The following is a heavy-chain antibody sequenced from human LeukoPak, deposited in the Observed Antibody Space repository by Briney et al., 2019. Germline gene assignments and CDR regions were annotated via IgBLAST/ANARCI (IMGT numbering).Heavy chain of an antibody. Sequence: PGGSLRPSCAASGFFFSNYWMSWVRQAQGKGLEWVANINLDGNGRFYVDSVKGRFTISRDNNKKSVYLQMNSLRAEDTAVYYCARDTDDFQGLDIWGQGTRVTVSS. CDR3: ARDTDDFQGLDI. CDR1: GFFFSNYW. V-gene: IGHV3-7*01. CDR2: INLDGNGR. D-gene: IGHD3-3*01. J-gene: IGHJ3*02.